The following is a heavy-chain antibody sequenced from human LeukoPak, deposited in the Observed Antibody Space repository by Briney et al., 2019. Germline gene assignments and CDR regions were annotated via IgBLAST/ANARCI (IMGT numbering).Heavy chain of an antibody. CDR2: IYSGGRT. CDR3: ARDRGFSYGIDF. D-gene: IGHD5-18*01. Sequence: GGSLRLSCAASVFTVSSNYMNWVRQAPGKGLEWVSVIYSGGRTYYADSVKGRFTISRDNAKKSLFLQVSSLRGEDTAVYYCARDRGFSYGIDFWGQGTLVTVSS. CDR1: VFTVSSNY. V-gene: IGHV3-53*01. J-gene: IGHJ4*02.